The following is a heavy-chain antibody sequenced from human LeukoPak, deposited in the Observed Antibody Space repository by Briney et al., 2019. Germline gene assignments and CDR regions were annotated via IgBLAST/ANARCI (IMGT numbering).Heavy chain of an antibody. CDR3: ARDRPDYGYYGMDV. CDR2: IYYSGST. V-gene: IGHV4-61*01. Sequence: SETLSLTCTVSGGSVSSGSYYWSWIRQPPGKGLEWIGYIYYSGSTNYNPSLKSRVTISIDTSKNQFSLKLSSVTAADTAVYYCARDRPDYGYYGMDVWGQGTTVTVSS. CDR1: GGSVSSGSYY. D-gene: IGHD3-16*01. J-gene: IGHJ6*02.